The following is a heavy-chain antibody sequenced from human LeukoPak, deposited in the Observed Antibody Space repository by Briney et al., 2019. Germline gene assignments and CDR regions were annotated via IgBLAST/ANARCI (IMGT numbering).Heavy chain of an antibody. CDR2: XSXXGXXX. D-gene: IGHD3-16*01. J-gene: IGHJ4*02. CDR3: ARAYLSPR. V-gene: IGHV3-30*04. CDR1: GFTFSXYA. Sequence: PGGSLRLSCAASGFTFSXYAXXXVRQAXXXXLXXVXXXSXXGXXXXXXDSXXGXXXXXXDNSKNTLYLQMNSLRAEGTAVYYCARAYLSPRWGQGTLVTVSS.